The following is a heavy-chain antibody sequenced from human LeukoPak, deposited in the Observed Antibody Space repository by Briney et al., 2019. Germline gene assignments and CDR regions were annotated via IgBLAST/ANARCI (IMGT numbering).Heavy chain of an antibody. Sequence: SETLSLTRAVYGGSFSGYYWSWIRQPPGKGLEWIGEINHSGSTNYNPSLKSRVTISVDTSKNQFSLKLSSVTAADTAVYYCARGKKTSPGSTGIDNFDYWGQGTLVTVSS. CDR2: INHSGST. CDR1: GGSFSGYY. J-gene: IGHJ4*02. CDR3: ARGKKTSPGSTGIDNFDY. D-gene: IGHD3-10*01. V-gene: IGHV4-34*01.